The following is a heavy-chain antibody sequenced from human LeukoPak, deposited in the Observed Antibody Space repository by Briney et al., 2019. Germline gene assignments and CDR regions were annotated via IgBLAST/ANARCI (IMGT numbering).Heavy chain of an antibody. CDR1: GFSFSAYW. CDR2: INPAGTET. D-gene: IGHD2-15*01. Sequence: GGSLRLSCAASGFSFSAYWMTWVRQAPGTGREWVANINPAGTETYYVDSVKGRFTVSRDNAKNLLYLQMNSLRAEDTAVYHCARFGYVAAVDVWGQGTLVTVSS. CDR3: ARFGYVAAVDV. V-gene: IGHV3-7*02. J-gene: IGHJ4*02.